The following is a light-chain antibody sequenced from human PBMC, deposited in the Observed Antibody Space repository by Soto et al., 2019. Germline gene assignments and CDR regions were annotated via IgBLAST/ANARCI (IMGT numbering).Light chain of an antibody. CDR3: QQDYNLPFT. V-gene: IGKV3D-7*01. CDR2: GAS. Sequence: EIVVTQSPGTLSLSPWERATLFCRASQSIDSNYLSWYQQKPGQAPRLIISGASTRATGTPARFSGSGSGTDFTLTISSLQPEDFAVYYCQQDYNLPFTFGQGTRLEIK. CDR1: QSIDSNY. J-gene: IGKJ5*01.